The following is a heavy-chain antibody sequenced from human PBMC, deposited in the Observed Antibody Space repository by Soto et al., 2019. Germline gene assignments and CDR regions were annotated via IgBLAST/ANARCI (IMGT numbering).Heavy chain of an antibody. D-gene: IGHD4-17*01. CDR3: ARDYGGNSGWFDP. CDR2: MNPNTGKT. J-gene: IGHJ5*02. Sequence: QLVQSGAEVKKPGASVKVSCKASAYIFTSYDIHWVRQAPGQGLEWVGWMNPNTGKTGYAQIFQDRITLTRDISISTVYIELSSLRFDDTAVYYCARDYGGNSGWFDPWGQGTLVIVSS. CDR1: AYIFTSYD. V-gene: IGHV1-8*01.